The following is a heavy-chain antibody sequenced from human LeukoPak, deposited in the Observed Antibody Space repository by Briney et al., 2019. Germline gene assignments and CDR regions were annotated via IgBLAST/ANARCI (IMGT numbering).Heavy chain of an antibody. D-gene: IGHD5-12*01. CDR3: ARDTGSDYEVKYFDY. Sequence: GGSLRLSCAASGFTFSSYSMNWVRQAPGKGLEWVSSISSSSSYIYYADSVKGRFTISRDNAKNSLYLQMNSLRAEDTAVYYCARDTGSDYEVKYFDYWGQGTLVTVSS. V-gene: IGHV3-21*01. CDR1: GFTFSSYS. CDR2: ISSSSSYI. J-gene: IGHJ4*02.